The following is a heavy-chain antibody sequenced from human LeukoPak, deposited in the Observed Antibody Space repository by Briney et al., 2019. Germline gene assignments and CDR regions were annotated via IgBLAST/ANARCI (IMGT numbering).Heavy chain of an antibody. CDR1: GYSFTNYW. V-gene: IGHV5-51*01. D-gene: IGHD2-21*02. CDR3: ARRYCGGDCYSWYFDY. J-gene: IGHJ4*02. Sequence: GESLKIPCKGSGYSFTNYWIGWVRQMPGKGLEWMGIISPGDSDTRYSPSFQGQVTISADKSISTAYLQWSSLKASDTAMYYCARRYCGGDCYSWYFDYWGQGTLVTVSS. CDR2: ISPGDSDT.